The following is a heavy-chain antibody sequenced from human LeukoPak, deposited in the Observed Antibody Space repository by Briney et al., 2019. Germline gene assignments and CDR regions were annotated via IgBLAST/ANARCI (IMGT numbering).Heavy chain of an antibody. CDR2: MNPNSGNT. V-gene: IGHV1-8*01. D-gene: IGHD6-13*01. Sequence: GASVKVSCKASGYTFTSYDINWVRQATGQGLEWMGWMNPNSGNTGYPQKFQGRVTMTRNTSISTAYMELRSLRSDDTAVYYCARDQRLSIAAAGSPWRGDTYYYYGMDVWGQGTTVTVSS. CDR1: GYTFTSYD. CDR3: ARDQRLSIAAAGSPWRGDTYYYYGMDV. J-gene: IGHJ6*02.